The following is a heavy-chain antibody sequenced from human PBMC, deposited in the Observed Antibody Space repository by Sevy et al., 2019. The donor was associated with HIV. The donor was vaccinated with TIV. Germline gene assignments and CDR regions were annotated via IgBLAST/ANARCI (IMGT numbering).Heavy chain of an antibody. Sequence: GGSLRLSCAASGFTFSSYGMHWVRQAPGKGLQWVAFIRYDGSNKYYADSVKGRFTISRDNSKNTLYLQMNSLRAEDTAVYYCAKDVTTEYSYAGPSDYWGQGTLVTVSS. D-gene: IGHD5-18*01. CDR1: GFTFSSYG. CDR3: AKDVTTEYSYAGPSDY. J-gene: IGHJ4*02. V-gene: IGHV3-30*02. CDR2: IRYDGSNK.